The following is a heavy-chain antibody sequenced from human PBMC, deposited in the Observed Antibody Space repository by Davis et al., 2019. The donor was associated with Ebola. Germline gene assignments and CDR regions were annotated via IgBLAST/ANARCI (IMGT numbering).Heavy chain of an antibody. CDR3: VKDRAMVRPWYFDY. CDR1: GFTFSSYG. V-gene: IGHV3-30*18. D-gene: IGHD3-10*01. J-gene: IGHJ4*02. Sequence: GRSLRLSCAASGFTFSSYGRHWLRPAPGKGLEWVTVISYDGNNKYYADSVNGRFIISSDNSKNTLYLQMNTLRAEDTVVYYCVKDRAMVRPWYFDYWGQGTLVTVSS. CDR2: ISYDGNNK.